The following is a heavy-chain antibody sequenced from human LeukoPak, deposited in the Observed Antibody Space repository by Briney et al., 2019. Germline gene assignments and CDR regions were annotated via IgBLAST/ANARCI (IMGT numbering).Heavy chain of an antibody. CDR1: GGSISSYY. V-gene: IGHV4-59*01. D-gene: IGHD6-13*01. J-gene: IGHJ6*03. Sequence: SETLSLTCTVSGGSISSYYWNWIRQPPGKGLEWIGYIYYSGTTNYNPSLKSRVSMSVDTSKNQFSLKLSSVTAADTAVYYCARTTEAHSWRTRYYDYYMDVWGKGTTVTVSS. CDR2: IYYSGTT. CDR3: ARTTEAHSWRTRYYDYYMDV.